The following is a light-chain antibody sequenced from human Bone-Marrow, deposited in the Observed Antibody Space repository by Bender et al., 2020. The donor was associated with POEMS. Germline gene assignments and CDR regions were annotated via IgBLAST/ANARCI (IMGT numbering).Light chain of an antibody. V-gene: IGLV2-23*02. J-gene: IGLJ3*02. Sequence: QSALTQPASVSGSPGQSVTISCTGTSGDVGGYNYVSWYQHHPGKAPKLIIYEVSKRPSGVSNRFSGSKSGNTASLTISGLQAEDEADYCCCSFAGSSTFVVFGGGTKLTVL. CDR3: CSFAGSSTFVV. CDR1: SGDVGGYNY. CDR2: EVS.